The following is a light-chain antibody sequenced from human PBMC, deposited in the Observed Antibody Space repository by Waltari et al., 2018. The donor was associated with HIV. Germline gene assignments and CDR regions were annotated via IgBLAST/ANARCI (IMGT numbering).Light chain of an antibody. CDR3: CSYAGNYTLI. CDR2: EVT. J-gene: IGLJ2*01. CDR1: SSDVGGFNS. V-gene: IGLV2-11*01. Sequence: QSALTQPRSVSGSPGQSVTIPCTGTSSDVGGFNSVSWDQQHPGKAPNLMIYEVTKRPSGVPDRFSGSKSGNTASLTISWLQADDESDYYCCSYAGNYTLIFGGGTKLTVL.